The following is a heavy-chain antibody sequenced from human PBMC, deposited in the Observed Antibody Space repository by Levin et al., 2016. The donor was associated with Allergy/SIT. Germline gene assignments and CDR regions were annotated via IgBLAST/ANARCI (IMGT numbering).Heavy chain of an antibody. CDR2: IYYSGST. CDR3: ARHGEQYSSGWLAGGDY. J-gene: IGHJ4*02. V-gene: IGHV4-39*01. D-gene: IGHD6-19*01. Sequence: SETLSLTCTVSGGSISSGGYYWSWIRQHPGKGLEWIGSIYYSGSTYYNPSLKSRVTISVDTSKNQFSLKLSSVTAADTAVYYCARHGEQYSSGWLAGGDYWGQGTLVTVSS. CDR1: GGSISSGGYY.